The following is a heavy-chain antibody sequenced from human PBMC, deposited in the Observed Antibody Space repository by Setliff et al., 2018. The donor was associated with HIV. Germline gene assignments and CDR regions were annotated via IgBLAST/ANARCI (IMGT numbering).Heavy chain of an antibody. CDR1: GYTFTSYG. D-gene: IGHD3-16*01. Sequence: ASVKVSCKAFGYTFTSYGINWVRQAPGQGLEWMGWISTHSVYSVNKNYAQKFQGRVTLTTDTSTSTAYMELRSLRFDDTAVYYCARSGGGWYNWFEPWGPGTPVTVSS. CDR2: ISTHSVYSVNK. J-gene: IGHJ5*02. V-gene: IGHV1-18*01. CDR3: ARSGGGWYNWFEP.